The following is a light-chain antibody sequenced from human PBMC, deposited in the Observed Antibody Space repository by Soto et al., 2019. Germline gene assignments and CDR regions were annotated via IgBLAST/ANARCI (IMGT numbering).Light chain of an antibody. V-gene: IGKV1-16*01. J-gene: IGKJ4*01. CDR1: QGISNN. Sequence: DIQMTQSPSSLSASVGDRVTITCRASQGISNNLAWFQHKPGKAPKALIYAASSLQHGVPPRFRGCGSGTDFTLSFTSLQTDDCATSYCQPCPALPLSFGGGTKV. CDR3: QPCPALPLS. CDR2: AAS.